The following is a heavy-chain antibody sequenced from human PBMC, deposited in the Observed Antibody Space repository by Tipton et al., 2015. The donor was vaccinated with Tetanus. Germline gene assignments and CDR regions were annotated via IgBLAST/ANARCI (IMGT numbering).Heavy chain of an antibody. CDR3: ARGITDGYFRRFDY. CDR1: RGPISSYY. V-gene: IGHV4-4*07. D-gene: IGHD5-24*01. Sequence: LVKPTETLFLTCTVSRGPISSYYWCWIRQPAGKGLEWIGHISNGNPDYTPSLKNRVTLSVDMSKNEFSLKLRSVTAADTGVYYCARGITDGYFRRFDYWGQGIPVAVS. CDR2: ISNGNP. J-gene: IGHJ4*02.